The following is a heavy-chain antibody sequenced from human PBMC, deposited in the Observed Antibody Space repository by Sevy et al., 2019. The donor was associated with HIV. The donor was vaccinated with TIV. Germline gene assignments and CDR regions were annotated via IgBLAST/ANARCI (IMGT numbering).Heavy chain of an antibody. CDR2: INPNSGGT. CDR3: ARAQWELLQRLGY. D-gene: IGHD1-26*01. CDR1: GYTFTGYY. V-gene: IGHV1-2*02. Sequence: ASVKVSCKASGYTFTGYYMHWVRQAPGQGLEWMGWINPNSGGTNYAQKFQGRVTMTRDTSISTAYMELSRLRSDDTAGYYCARAQWELLQRLGYWGQGTLVTVSS. J-gene: IGHJ4*02.